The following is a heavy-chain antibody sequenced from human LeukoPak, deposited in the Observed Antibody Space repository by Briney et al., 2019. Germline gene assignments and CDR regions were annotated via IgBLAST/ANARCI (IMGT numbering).Heavy chain of an antibody. CDR2: IIPIFGTA. CDR1: GGTFSSYA. V-gene: IGHV1-69*13. CDR3: ARDETPTNGYDSYDF. Sequence: VASVKISCKASGGTFSSYAISWVRQAPGQGLEWMGGIIPIFGTANYAQKFQGRVTITADESTSTAYMELSSLRAEDTAVYYCARDETPTNGYDSYDFWGQGTLVTVST. J-gene: IGHJ4*02. D-gene: IGHD5-12*01.